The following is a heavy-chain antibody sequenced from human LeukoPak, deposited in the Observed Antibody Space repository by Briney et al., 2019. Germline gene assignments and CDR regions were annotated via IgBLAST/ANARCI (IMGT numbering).Heavy chain of an antibody. CDR1: GGSISSSNW. J-gene: IGHJ2*01. V-gene: IGHV4-4*02. Sequence: SGTLSLTCAVSGGSISSSNWWSWVRQPPGKGLEWIGEIYHSGSTNYNPSLKSRVTISVDKSKNQFSLKLSSVTAADTAVYYCASDQNDYDSSGYYYVRHWYFDLWGRGTLVTVSS. D-gene: IGHD3-22*01. CDR2: IYHSGST. CDR3: ASDQNDYDSSGYYYVRHWYFDL.